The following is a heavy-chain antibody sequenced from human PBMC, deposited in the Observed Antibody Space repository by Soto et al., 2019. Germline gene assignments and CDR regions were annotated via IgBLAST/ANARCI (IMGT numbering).Heavy chain of an antibody. V-gene: IGHV1-69*13. D-gene: IGHD5-18*01. CDR3: ARNDHTAMVDLNYYYYYGMDV. CDR1: GGTFSSYA. J-gene: IGHJ6*02. CDR2: IIPIFGTA. Sequence: ASVKVSCKASGGTFSSYAISWVRQAPGQGLEWMGGIIPIFGTANYAQKFQGRVTITADESTSTAYMELSSLRSEDTAVYYCARNDHTAMVDLNYYYYYGMDVWG.